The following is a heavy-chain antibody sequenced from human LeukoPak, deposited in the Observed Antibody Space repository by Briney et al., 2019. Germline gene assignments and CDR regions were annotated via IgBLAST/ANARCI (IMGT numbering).Heavy chain of an antibody. D-gene: IGHD2-15*01. CDR3: ARAARDVVVAATRYFYDY. CDR2: IIPIFGTA. V-gene: IGHV1-69*06. CDR1: GGTFSSYA. Sequence: SVKVSCKASGGTFSSYAISWVRQAPGQGLEWMGGIIPIFGTANYAQKFQGRVTITADKSTSTAYMELSSLRSEDTAVYYCARAARDVVVAATRYFYDYWGQGTLVTVSS. J-gene: IGHJ4*02.